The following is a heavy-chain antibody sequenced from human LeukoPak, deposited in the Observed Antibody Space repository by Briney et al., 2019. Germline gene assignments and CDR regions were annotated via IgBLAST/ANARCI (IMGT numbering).Heavy chain of an antibody. CDR3: ARDRLDYGDYVEVDY. V-gene: IGHV1-69*04. J-gene: IGHJ4*02. CDR1: GGTFTSYT. Sequence: SVKVSCKASGGTFTSYTISWVRQAPGQGVEWMGRIIPTLGIANYAQKFHGRVTITADKSTSTAYMELSSLRSEDTAVYYCARDRLDYGDYVEVDYWGQGTLVTVSS. D-gene: IGHD4-17*01. CDR2: IIPTLGIA.